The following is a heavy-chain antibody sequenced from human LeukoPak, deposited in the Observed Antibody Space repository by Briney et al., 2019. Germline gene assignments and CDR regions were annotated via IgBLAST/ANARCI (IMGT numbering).Heavy chain of an antibody. CDR1: GGSFSGYY. V-gene: IGHV4-34*01. CDR2: INHSGST. CDR3: ARGLGGAPTTVLS. Sequence: SETLSLTCAIYGGSFSGYYWSWIRQPPGKGLEWIGEINHSGSTNYNPSLKSRVTISVDTSKNQFSLKLSSVTAADTAVYYCARGLGGAPTTVLSWGQGTLVTVSS. J-gene: IGHJ5*02. D-gene: IGHD4-17*01.